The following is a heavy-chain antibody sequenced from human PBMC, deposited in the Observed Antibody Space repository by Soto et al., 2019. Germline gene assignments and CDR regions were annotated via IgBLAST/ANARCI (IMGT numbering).Heavy chain of an antibody. CDR1: GGSINSGDYY. CDR3: AREAIVAGATTGMDV. CDR2: IFHSGST. Sequence: SETLSLTCTVSGGSINSGDYYWTWVRQPPGKGLEWIGNIFHSGSTYYTPSLQRRVTISLDTSKNHFSLKLSRLRSDDTAVYYCAREAIVAGATTGMDVWGQGTTVTVSS. D-gene: IGHD1-26*01. J-gene: IGHJ6*02. V-gene: IGHV4-30-4*02.